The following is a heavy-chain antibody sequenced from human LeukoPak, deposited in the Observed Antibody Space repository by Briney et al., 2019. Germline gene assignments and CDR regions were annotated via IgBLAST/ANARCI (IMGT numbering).Heavy chain of an antibody. CDR3: ARQLLTGYYAY. Sequence: SETLSLTCTVSGGSISSSSYYWGWIRQPPGKGLEWIGSIYYSGSTYYNPPLKSRVTISVDTSKNQFSLKLSSVTAADTAVYYCARQLLTGYYAYWGQGTLVTVSS. CDR1: GGSISSSSYY. J-gene: IGHJ4*02. CDR2: IYYSGST. D-gene: IGHD3-9*01. V-gene: IGHV4-39*01.